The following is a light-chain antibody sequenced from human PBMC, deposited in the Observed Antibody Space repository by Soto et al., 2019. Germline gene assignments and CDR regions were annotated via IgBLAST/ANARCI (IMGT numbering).Light chain of an antibody. CDR2: DNI. CDR1: SYNIGAGYA. CDR3: QSFDTGLSGAI. J-gene: IGLJ2*01. Sequence: QSVLAQPPSVSGAPGQRVTVSCTGSSYNIGAGYAVHWYQQLPGAAPKLLLYDNIERPSGVPDRFSGSKSGTSASLAITGLQAEDEADYYCQSFDTGLSGAIFGGGTKLTVL. V-gene: IGLV1-40*01.